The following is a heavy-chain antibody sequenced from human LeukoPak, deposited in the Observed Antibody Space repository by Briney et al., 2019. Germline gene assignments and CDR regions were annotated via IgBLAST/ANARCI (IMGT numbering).Heavy chain of an antibody. V-gene: IGHV3-74*01. CDR3: ARDYSYAMDV. CDR1: GFTFSSYW. D-gene: IGHD2-21*01. CDR2: ISGGGSST. Sequence: PGGSLRLSCAASGFTFSSYWMHWVRQAPGKGLVWVSHISGGGSSTSDAESVRGRFTISRDNAKNTLYLQMHCLRPEDTAVYYCARDYSYAMDVWGQGTTVTVSS. J-gene: IGHJ6*02.